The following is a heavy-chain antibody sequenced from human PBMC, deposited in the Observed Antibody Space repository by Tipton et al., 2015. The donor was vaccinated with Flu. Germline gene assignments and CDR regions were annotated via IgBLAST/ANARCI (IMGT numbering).Heavy chain of an antibody. CDR2: IDFSGST. J-gene: IGHJ4*02. D-gene: IGHD3-10*02. CDR3: ARLSYYDVDLKNFYFEY. Sequence: GLVKPSETLTLTCTVSGDSLSPYYWTWIRQPPGKGLEWIGFIDFSGSTNYNPSLWSRVSMSIDTSKNQFSLSLTSVTAADTAVYYCARLSYYDVDLKNFYFEYWGQGTLVTVS. CDR1: GDSLSPYY. V-gene: IGHV4-59*08.